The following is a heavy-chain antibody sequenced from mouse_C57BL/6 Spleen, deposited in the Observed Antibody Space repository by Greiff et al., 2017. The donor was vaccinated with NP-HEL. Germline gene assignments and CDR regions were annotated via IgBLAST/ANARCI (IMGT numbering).Heavy chain of an antibody. CDR1: GYTFTEYT. V-gene: IGHV1-62-2*01. D-gene: IGHD2-14*01. CDR2: VYTGSGSI. CDR3: SMHEVTIGGAWFAY. J-gene: IGHJ3*01. Sequence: VQLQQSGAELVKPGASVKLSCKASGYTFTEYTIHWVKQRSGQGLEWIGWVYTGSGSIKYNEKFKDKATLTADKASSTVYMELSRLTSEDSAVYFWSMHEVTIGGAWFAYWGQGTLVTVSA.